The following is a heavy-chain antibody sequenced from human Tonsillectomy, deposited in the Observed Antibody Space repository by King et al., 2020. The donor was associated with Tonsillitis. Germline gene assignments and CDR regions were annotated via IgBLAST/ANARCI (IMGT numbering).Heavy chain of an antibody. CDR1: GYTFTSYH. V-gene: IGHV1-18*01. D-gene: IGHD5-24*01. J-gene: IGHJ4*02. CDR3: ARVGDGYITERIHDY. CDR2: ISSYNGNT. Sequence: VQLVESGGEVKKPGASVKVSCQASGYTFTSYHISWVRQAPGQGLEWMGWISSYNGNTNYAQKLQGRVTMTTDTSTSTAYMELRSLRSDDTAVYYCARVGDGYITERIHDYWGQGTLVSVSS.